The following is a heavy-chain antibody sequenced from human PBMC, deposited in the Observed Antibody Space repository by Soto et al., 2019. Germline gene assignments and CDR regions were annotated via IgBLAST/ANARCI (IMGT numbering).Heavy chain of an antibody. D-gene: IGHD3-22*01. V-gene: IGHV1-69*13. CDR2: IIPIFGTA. Sequence: SVKVSCKASGGTFSSYAISWVRQAPGQGLEWMGGIIPIFGTANYAQKFQGRVTITADESTSTAYMELSSLRSEDTAVYYCARTHDSSGYKRDPRFDYWGQGTLVTVYS. CDR1: GGTFSSYA. J-gene: IGHJ4*02. CDR3: ARTHDSSGYKRDPRFDY.